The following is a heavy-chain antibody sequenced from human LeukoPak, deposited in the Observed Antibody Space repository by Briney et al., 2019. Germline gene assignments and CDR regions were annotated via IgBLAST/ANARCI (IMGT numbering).Heavy chain of an antibody. V-gene: IGHV4-4*07. Sequence: SETLSLTCTVSGGSISSYYWGWIRQPAGKGLEWIGRIYTSGSTNYNPSLKSRVTMSVDTSKNQFSLKLSSVTAADTAVYYCARVITMVRGVIMQSWFDPWGQGTLVTVSS. D-gene: IGHD3-10*01. CDR2: IYTSGST. CDR1: GGSISSYY. J-gene: IGHJ5*02. CDR3: ARVITMVRGVIMQSWFDP.